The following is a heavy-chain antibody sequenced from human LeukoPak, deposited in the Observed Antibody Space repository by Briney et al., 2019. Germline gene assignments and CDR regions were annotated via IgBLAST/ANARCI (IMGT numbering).Heavy chain of an antibody. CDR3: ARAYSGILPAKD. J-gene: IGHJ4*02. D-gene: IGHD1-26*01. CDR2: IYYSGST. CDR1: SGSISSHF. Sequence: SETLSLTCTVSSGSISSHFWMWIRQPPGKGLEWIGHIYYSGSTNYNPSLKSRVTISIDMPKNQFSLKLGSVTAADTAQYYCARAYSGILPAKDWGQGTLVTVSS. V-gene: IGHV4-59*11.